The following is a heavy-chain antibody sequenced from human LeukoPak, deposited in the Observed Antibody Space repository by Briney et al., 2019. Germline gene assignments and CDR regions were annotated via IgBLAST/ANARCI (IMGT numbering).Heavy chain of an antibody. CDR2: IYYSGST. Sequence: SETLPLTCTVSGGSISSYYWSWIRQPPGKGLEWIGYIYYSGSTNYNPSLKSRVTISVDTSKNQFSLKLSSVTAADTAVYYCARHGGLRGYYFDYWGQGTLVTVSS. D-gene: IGHD3-16*01. CDR1: GGSISSYY. CDR3: ARHGGLRGYYFDY. V-gene: IGHV4-59*08. J-gene: IGHJ4*02.